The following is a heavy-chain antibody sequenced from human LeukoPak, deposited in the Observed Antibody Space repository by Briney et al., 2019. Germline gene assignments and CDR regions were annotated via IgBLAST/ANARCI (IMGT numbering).Heavy chain of an antibody. J-gene: IGHJ4*02. CDR1: GGSISSGDYS. V-gene: IGHV4-30-2*01. CDR2: IYHSGST. CDR3: ARDCSGGSCYDY. D-gene: IGHD2-15*01. Sequence: PSQTLSLTCAVSGGSISSGDYSWSWIRQPPGKGLEWIGYIYHSGSTYYNPSLKSRVTISVDRSKNQFSLKLSSVTAADTAVYYCARDCSGGSCYDYWGQGTLVTVSS.